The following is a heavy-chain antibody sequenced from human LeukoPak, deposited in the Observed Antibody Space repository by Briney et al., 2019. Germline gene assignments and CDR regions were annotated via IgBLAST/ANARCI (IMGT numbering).Heavy chain of an antibody. CDR1: GGSISSSSYY. V-gene: IGHV4-39*07. Sequence: SETLSLTCTVPGGSISSSSYYWGWIRQPPGKGLEWIGSIYYSGSTYYNPSLKSRVTISVDTSKNQFSLKLSSVTAADTAVYYCARDQYYYDSSGSDAFDIWGQGTMVTVSS. CDR2: IYYSGST. D-gene: IGHD3-22*01. J-gene: IGHJ3*02. CDR3: ARDQYYYDSSGSDAFDI.